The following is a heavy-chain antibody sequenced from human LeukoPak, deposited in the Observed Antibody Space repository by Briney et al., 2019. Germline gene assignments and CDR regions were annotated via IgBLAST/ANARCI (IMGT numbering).Heavy chain of an antibody. Sequence: SETLSLTCTVSGGSISSSSYYWGWIRQPPGKGLEWIGSGYYSGSTYSNPSLKSRVTISVDTSKNQFSLKLSSVTAVDTAVYYCARDASMVRAFDYWGQGTLVTVSS. CDR3: ARDASMVRAFDY. D-gene: IGHD3-10*01. J-gene: IGHJ4*02. V-gene: IGHV4-39*07. CDR1: GGSISSSSYY. CDR2: GYYSGST.